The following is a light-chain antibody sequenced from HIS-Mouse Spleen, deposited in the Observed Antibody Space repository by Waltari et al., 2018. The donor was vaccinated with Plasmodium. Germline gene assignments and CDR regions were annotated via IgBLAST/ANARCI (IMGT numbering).Light chain of an antibody. CDR2: DVS. CDR3: CSYAGSYTFVV. V-gene: IGLV2-11*01. Sequence: QSALTQPRSVSGSPGQSVTISCTGTSSAVGGYNYVSWYQQHPGKAPKPMIYDVSKRPSGVPDRFSGPKSGNTASLTISGLQAEDEADYYCCSYAGSYTFVVFGGGTKLTVL. J-gene: IGLJ2*01. CDR1: SSAVGGYNY.